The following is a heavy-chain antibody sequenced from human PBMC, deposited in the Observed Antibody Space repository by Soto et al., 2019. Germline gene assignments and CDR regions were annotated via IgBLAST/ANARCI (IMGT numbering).Heavy chain of an antibody. CDR3: ARDRVAGTDGVEFFNWFDP. D-gene: IGHD6-19*01. Sequence: GGSLRLSCAASGFTFSSYWMGWVRQAPGKGLEWVANIKQDGSEKYYVDSVKGRFTISRDNAKNSLYLQMNSLRAEDTAVYYCARDRVAGTDGVEFFNWFDPWGQGTLVTVSS. CDR2: IKQDGSEK. V-gene: IGHV3-7*03. CDR1: GFTFSSYW. J-gene: IGHJ5*02.